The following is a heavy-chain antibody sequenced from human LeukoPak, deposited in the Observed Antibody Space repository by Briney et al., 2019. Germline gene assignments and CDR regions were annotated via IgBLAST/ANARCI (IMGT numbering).Heavy chain of an antibody. V-gene: IGHV3-48*01. Sequence: GGSLRLSCAASRFTFGSYSMNWVRQAPGKGLEWVSYISSSGSTIYYADSVKGRFTISRDNSKNTLYLQMNSLRAEDTAVYYCANTYSSSWYPWFDPWGQGTLVTVSS. J-gene: IGHJ5*02. CDR3: ANTYSSSWYPWFDP. CDR2: ISSSGSTI. D-gene: IGHD6-13*01. CDR1: RFTFGSYS.